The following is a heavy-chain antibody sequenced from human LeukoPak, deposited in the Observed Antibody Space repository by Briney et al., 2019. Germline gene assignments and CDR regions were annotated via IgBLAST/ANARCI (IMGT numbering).Heavy chain of an antibody. J-gene: IGHJ5*02. Sequence: SETLSLTCAVYGGPFSGYYWSWIRQPPGKGLEWIGEINHSGSTNYNPSLKSRVTISVDTSKNQFSLKLSSVTAADTAVYYCARARRVAPIGPWGQGTLVTVSS. D-gene: IGHD3-10*01. CDR3: ARARRVAPIGP. V-gene: IGHV4-34*01. CDR1: GGPFSGYY. CDR2: INHSGST.